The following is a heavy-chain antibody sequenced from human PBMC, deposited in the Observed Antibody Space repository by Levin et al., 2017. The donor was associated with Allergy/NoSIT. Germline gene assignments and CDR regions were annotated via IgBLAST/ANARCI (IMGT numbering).Heavy chain of an antibody. D-gene: IGHD3-22*01. J-gene: IGHJ6*02. Sequence: ASVKVSCKASGYTFTSYGISWVRQAPGQGLEWMGWISAYNGNTNYAQKLQGRVTMTTDTSTSTAYMELRSLRSDDTAVYYCAFYDSSGYHPPLYGMDVWGQGTTVTVSS. CDR1: GYTFTSYG. CDR2: ISAYNGNT. CDR3: AFYDSSGYHPPLYGMDV. V-gene: IGHV1-18*01.